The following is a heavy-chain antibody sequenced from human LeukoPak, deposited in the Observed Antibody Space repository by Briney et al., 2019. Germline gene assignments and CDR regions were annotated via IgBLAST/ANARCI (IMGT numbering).Heavy chain of an antibody. V-gene: IGHV7-4-1*02. CDR3: ARAFQSLGGLSLPDF. CDR1: GYTFTNYA. D-gene: IGHD3-16*02. Sequence: ASVKVSCKASGYTFTNYAMNWVRQAPGQGLEWMGWIHPSTGNPTYAQGFTGRFVFSLDTSVSTAYLQIRSLKAEDTAVYYCARAFQSLGGLSLPDFWGQGTLVTVSS. J-gene: IGHJ4*02. CDR2: IHPSTGNP.